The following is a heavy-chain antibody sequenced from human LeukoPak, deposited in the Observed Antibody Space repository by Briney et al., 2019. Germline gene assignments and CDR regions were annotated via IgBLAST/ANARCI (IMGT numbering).Heavy chain of an antibody. CDR1: GYTFTSYG. V-gene: IGHV1-18*01. J-gene: IGHJ6*03. Sequence: ASVKVSCKASGYTFTSYGISWVRQAPGQGLEWMGWISAYNGNTNYAQKVQGRVTMTTDTSTSTAYMELRSLRSDDTAVYYCARQLDTAMVTGHWYYYYYMDVWGKGTTVTVSS. CDR3: ARQLDTAMVTGHWYYYYYMDV. D-gene: IGHD5-18*01. CDR2: ISAYNGNT.